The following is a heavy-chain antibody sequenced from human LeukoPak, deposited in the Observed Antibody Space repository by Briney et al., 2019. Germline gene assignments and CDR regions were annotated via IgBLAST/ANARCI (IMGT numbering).Heavy chain of an antibody. CDR3: ARHSTDRNYDFWSGGSFDY. CDR1: GGSISSSSYY. J-gene: IGHJ4*02. V-gene: IGHV4-39*01. Sequence: SETLSLTCTVSGGSISSSSYYWGWIRQPPGKGLEWIGSIYYSGSTYYNPSLKSRVTISVDTSENQFSLKLSSVTAADTAVYYCARHSTDRNYDFWSGGSFDYWGQGTLVTVSS. CDR2: IYYSGST. D-gene: IGHD3-3*01.